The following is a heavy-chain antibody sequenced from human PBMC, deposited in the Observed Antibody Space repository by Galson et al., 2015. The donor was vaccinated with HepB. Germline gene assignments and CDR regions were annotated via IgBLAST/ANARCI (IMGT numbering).Heavy chain of an antibody. CDR2: INPNSGGT. J-gene: IGHJ6*02. CDR1: GYTFTGYY. CDR3: AREGLWFGELLDPYYGMDV. Sequence: SVKVSCKASGYTFTGYYMHWVRQAPGQGLEWMGWINPNSGGTNYAQKFQGRVTMTRDTSISTAYMELSRLRSDDTAVYYCAREGLWFGELLDPYYGMDVWGQGTTVTVSS. D-gene: IGHD3-10*01. V-gene: IGHV1-2*02.